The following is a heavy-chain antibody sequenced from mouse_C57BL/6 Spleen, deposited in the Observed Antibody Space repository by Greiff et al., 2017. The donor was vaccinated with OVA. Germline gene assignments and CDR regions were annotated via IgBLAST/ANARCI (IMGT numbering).Heavy chain of an antibody. CDR1: GFAFSSYW. V-gene: IGHV1-80*01. CDR2: IYPGDGDT. D-gene: IGHD2-4*01. Sequence: VQLVESGAELVKPGASVTISCTASGFAFSSYWLNWVKQRPGTGLEWIGQIYPGDGDTNYHGKFKGKATLTADKSSSTAYMQLSSLTSEDYAVYFCARGDDYFFDYWGQGTTLTVSS. J-gene: IGHJ2*01. CDR3: ARGDDYFFDY.